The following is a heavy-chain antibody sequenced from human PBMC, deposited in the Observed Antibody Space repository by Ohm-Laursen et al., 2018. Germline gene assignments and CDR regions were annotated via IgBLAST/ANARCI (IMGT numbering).Heavy chain of an antibody. J-gene: IGHJ2*01. V-gene: IGHV3-21*01. CDR1: GFTFSSYS. CDR3: ARGPLMVSRRSRYWYFDL. D-gene: IGHD2-8*01. CDR2: ISSSSSYI. Sequence: SLRLSCAASGFTFSSYSMNWVRQAPGKGLEWVSSISSSSSYIYYADSVEGRFTISRDKFKNTLDLQMHGLRVEDTAVYYCARGPLMVSRRSRYWYFDLWGRGTLVTVSS.